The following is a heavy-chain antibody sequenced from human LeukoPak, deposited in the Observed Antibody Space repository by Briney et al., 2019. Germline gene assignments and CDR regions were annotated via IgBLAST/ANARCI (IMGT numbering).Heavy chain of an antibody. Sequence: GASVKVSCKASGYTFTSYGISWVRQAPGQGLEWMGWISAYNGNTNYAQKLQGRVTMTTDTSTSTAYMELRSLRSDDTAVYYCARDYDILTGYSHYDYRGQGTLVTVSS. CDR1: GYTFTSYG. CDR2: ISAYNGNT. CDR3: ARDYDILTGYSHYDY. J-gene: IGHJ4*02. V-gene: IGHV1-18*01. D-gene: IGHD3-9*01.